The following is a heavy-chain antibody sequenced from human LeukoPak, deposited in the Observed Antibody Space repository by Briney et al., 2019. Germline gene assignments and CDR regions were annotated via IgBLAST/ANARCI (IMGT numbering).Heavy chain of an antibody. Sequence: SETLSLTCTVSGGSISSYYWSWIRQPAGKGLEWIGRIYTSGSTNYNPSLKSRVTMSVDTSKNQFSLKLSSVTAADTAVYYCARSHAAAGAEYFQHWGQGTLVTVSS. D-gene: IGHD6-13*01. CDR1: GGSISSYY. J-gene: IGHJ1*01. V-gene: IGHV4-4*07. CDR2: IYTSGST. CDR3: ARSHAAAGAEYFQH.